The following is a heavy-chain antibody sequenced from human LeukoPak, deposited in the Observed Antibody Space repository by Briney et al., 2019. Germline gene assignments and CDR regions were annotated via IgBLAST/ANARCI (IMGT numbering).Heavy chain of an antibody. CDR3: ARGKDGDYGSPPDAFDI. CDR1: CGSISSGGYY. D-gene: IGHD4-17*01. J-gene: IGHJ3*02. V-gene: IGHV4-31*03. CDR2: IYYSEST. Sequence: SDTLSLTYTLSCGSISSGGYYWSWIRQPPGKGLEWIGYIYYSESTYYNPSPKSRFTISVVTSKNQFSLKLRSVTAADTAVYYCARGKDGDYGSPPDAFDIWGQGTMVTVSS.